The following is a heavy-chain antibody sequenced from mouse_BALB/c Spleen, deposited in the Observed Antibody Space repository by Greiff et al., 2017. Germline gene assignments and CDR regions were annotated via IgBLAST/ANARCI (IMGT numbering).Heavy chain of an antibody. CDR3: ARPYGNYPYFDV. D-gene: IGHD2-10*02. CDR1: GFTFSSYA. V-gene: IGHV5-9-3*01. Sequence: EVHLVESGGGLVKPGGSLKLSCAASGFTFSSYAMSWVRQTPEKRLEWVATISSGGSYTYYPDSVKGRFTISRDNAKNTLYLQMSSLRSEDTAMYYCARPYGNYPYFDVWGAGTTVTVSS. J-gene: IGHJ1*01. CDR2: ISSGGSYT.